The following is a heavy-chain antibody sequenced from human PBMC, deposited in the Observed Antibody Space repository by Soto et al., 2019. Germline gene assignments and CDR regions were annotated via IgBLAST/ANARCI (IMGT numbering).Heavy chain of an antibody. CDR2: ISGSGGST. Sequence: GGSLRLSCAASGFTFSSYAMSWVRQAPGKGLEWVSAISGSGGSTYYADSVKGRFTISRDNSKNTLYLQMNSLRAEDTAVYYRAKGPWLMVGAKVVFNIWGKGKMVTFPS. CDR1: GFTFSSYA. V-gene: IGHV3-23*01. CDR3: AKGPWLMVGAKVVFNI. D-gene: IGHD6-19*01. J-gene: IGHJ3*02.